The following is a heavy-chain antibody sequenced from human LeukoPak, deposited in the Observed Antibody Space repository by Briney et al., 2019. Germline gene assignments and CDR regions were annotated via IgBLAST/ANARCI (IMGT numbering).Heavy chain of an antibody. D-gene: IGHD1-26*01. CDR2: ITGSDSGT. Sequence: GGSLRLSWAASGFSFSAYGMNWVRQAPGKGLEWVSLITGSDSGTYYADSVKGRFTTSRDNSKNTLYLQMNSLRAEDTAVYYCAKGRSGSYSPTWDYWGQGTLVTVSS. CDR1: GFSFSAYG. J-gene: IGHJ4*02. V-gene: IGHV3-23*01. CDR3: AKGRSGSYSPTWDY.